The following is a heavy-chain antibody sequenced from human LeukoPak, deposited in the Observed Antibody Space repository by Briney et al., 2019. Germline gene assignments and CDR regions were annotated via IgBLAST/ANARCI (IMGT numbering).Heavy chain of an antibody. V-gene: IGHV3-7*01. CDR3: ARDWRQPVLFEVLDP. Sequence: AGGSLRLSCAASGLTFSESWMSWVRQAPGQGLEWVANIKQDGSEKYYVDSVKGRFTISRDNAKNSLYLQMNSLRAEDTAVYYCARDWRQPVLFEVLDPWGQGTLVTVSS. J-gene: IGHJ5*02. D-gene: IGHD6-6*01. CDR2: IKQDGSEK. CDR1: GLTFSESW.